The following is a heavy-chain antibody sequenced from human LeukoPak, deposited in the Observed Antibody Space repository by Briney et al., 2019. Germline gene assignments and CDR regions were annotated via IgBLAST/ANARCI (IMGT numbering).Heavy chain of an antibody. V-gene: IGHV4-4*07. D-gene: IGHD1-20*01. CDR2: FYARGNT. CDR1: GGSFSGYY. Sequence: SETLSLTCAVYGGSFSGYYWSWLRQPAGKGLEWIGRFYARGNTNYNPSLKSRVTISVDTWKKQLSLKLTSVTAADTAVYYCARELITKADAFDIWGQGTMVTVSS. J-gene: IGHJ3*02. CDR3: ARELITKADAFDI.